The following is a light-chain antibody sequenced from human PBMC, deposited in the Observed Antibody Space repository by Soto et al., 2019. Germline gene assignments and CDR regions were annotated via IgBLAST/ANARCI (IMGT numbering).Light chain of an antibody. CDR3: QQNDT. CDR1: QSISSY. CDR2: AAS. Sequence: DIQMTQSPSSLSASVGDRVTITCRASQSISSYLNWYQQKPGKAPKLLIYAASSLQSGVPSRFSGSGSGTDFILTISSLQPEDFATYYCQQNDTFGGGTKVDIK. J-gene: IGKJ4*01. V-gene: IGKV1-39*01.